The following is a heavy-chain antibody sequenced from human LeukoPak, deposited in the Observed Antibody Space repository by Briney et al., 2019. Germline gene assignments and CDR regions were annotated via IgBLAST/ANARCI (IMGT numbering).Heavy chain of an antibody. V-gene: IGHV4-34*01. CDR2: INHSGST. D-gene: IGHD3-16*02. J-gene: IGHJ4*02. Sequence: SETLSLTCAVYGGSFSGYYWSWIRQPPGKGLEWIGEINHSGSTNYNLSLKSRVTISVDTSKNQFSLKLSSVTAADTAVYYCARGFYDYVWGSYHNDYWGQGTLVTVSS. CDR3: ARGFYDYVWGSYHNDY. CDR1: GGSFSGYY.